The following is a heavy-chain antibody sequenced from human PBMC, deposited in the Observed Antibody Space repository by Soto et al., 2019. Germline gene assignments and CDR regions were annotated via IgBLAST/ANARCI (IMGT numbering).Heavy chain of an antibody. J-gene: IGHJ4*02. CDR2: IKGDGIST. V-gene: IGHV3-74*01. Sequence: EVQLVESGGGLVQSGGSLRLSCAASGFTFSSYWMHWVRLAPGKGLVWVSRIKGDGISTNYADSVKGRFTISRDNAKDTVFLQMNGLSADDTAVYYCARGAMGNYYNDYWGQGTLVTVSS. CDR3: ARGAMGNYYNDY. CDR1: GFTFSSYW. D-gene: IGHD3-10*01.